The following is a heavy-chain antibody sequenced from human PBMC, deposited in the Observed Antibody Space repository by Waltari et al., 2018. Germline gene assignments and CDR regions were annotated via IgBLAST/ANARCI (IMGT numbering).Heavy chain of an antibody. Sequence: QVQLQESGPGLVKPSETLSLPCAVSGYSIRSDYYWGWIRQSPGKGLEWLGGVYHSGSAYYNPSLKSRLTISVDKSKNQFSLRLTSVTAADTAVYYCTRVIGDNGWGRYFDLWGQGTLVTASS. D-gene: IGHD4-17*01. CDR1: GYSIRSDYY. CDR2: VYHSGSA. J-gene: IGHJ4*02. V-gene: IGHV4-38-2*01. CDR3: TRVIGDNGWGRYFDL.